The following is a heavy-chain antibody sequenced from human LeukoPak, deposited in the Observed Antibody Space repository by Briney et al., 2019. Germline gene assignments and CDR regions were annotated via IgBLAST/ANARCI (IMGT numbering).Heavy chain of an antibody. D-gene: IGHD2-2*01. J-gene: IGHJ4*02. Sequence: GGSLRLSCAASGFTFSSYAMGWVRQAPGKGLEWVSAISGSGGSTYYADSVKGRFTISRDNSKNTLYLQMNSLRAEDTAVYYCAKVLQLLFYFDCRGQGTLVTVSS. V-gene: IGHV3-23*01. CDR3: AKVLQLLFYFDC. CDR1: GFTFSSYA. CDR2: ISGSGGST.